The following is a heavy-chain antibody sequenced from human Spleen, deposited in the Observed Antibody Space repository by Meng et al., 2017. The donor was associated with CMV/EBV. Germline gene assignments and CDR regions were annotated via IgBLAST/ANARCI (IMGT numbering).Heavy chain of an antibody. CDR1: GGSFSGYY. D-gene: IGHD3-10*01. Sequence: LSLTCAVYGGSFSGYYWSWIRQPPGKGLEWIGEINHSGSTNYNPSLKSRVTISVDTSKNQFSLKLSPVTAADTAVYYCARGGGFDYWGQGTLVTVSS. CDR3: ARGGGFDY. CDR2: INHSGST. V-gene: IGHV4-34*01. J-gene: IGHJ4*02.